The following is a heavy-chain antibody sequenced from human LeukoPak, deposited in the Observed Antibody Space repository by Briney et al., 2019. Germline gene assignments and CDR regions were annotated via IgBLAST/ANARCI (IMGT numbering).Heavy chain of an antibody. J-gene: IGHJ4*02. CDR3: ASDFDY. Sequence: GGSLRLSCVASRFPFSSYWMSWVRQAPGKGLEWAANIKQDGGEKNYVDSVKGRFTISRDNAKNSLYLQMNSLRAEDTAVYYCASDFDYWGQGTLVTVSS. CDR1: RFPFSSYW. CDR2: IKQDGGEK. V-gene: IGHV3-7*03.